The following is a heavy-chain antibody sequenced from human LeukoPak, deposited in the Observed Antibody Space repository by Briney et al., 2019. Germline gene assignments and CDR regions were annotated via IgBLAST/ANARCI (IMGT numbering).Heavy chain of an antibody. V-gene: IGHV1-2*06. CDR2: IKPNSGGT. D-gene: IGHD3-16*02. CDR1: GYTFTGYY. CDR3: ARESYDYVWGSYRVDY. Sequence: ASVKVSCXASGYTFTGYYMHWARRAPGQGLEWMGRIKPNSGGTNYAQKFQGRVTMTRDTSISTAYMELSRLRSDDTAVYYCARESYDYVWGSYRVDYWGQGTLVTVSS. J-gene: IGHJ4*02.